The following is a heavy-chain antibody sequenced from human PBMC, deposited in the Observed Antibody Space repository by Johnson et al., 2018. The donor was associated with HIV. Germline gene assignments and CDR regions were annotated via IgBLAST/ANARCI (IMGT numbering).Heavy chain of an antibody. CDR3: ARPGSSGWYPDAFDI. J-gene: IGHJ3*02. CDR1: GFTFSSYA. CDR2: ISYDGSNK. Sequence: VQLVESGGGVVQPGRSLRLSCAASGFTFSSYAMHWVRQAPGKGLEWVAVISYDGSNKYYADSVKGRFTISRDNSKNTLYLQMNSLRAEDTAVYYCARPGSSGWYPDAFDIWGQGTRVTVSS. D-gene: IGHD6-19*01. V-gene: IGHV3-30-3*01.